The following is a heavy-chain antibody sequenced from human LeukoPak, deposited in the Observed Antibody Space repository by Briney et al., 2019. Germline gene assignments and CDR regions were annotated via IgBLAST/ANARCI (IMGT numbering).Heavy chain of an antibody. CDR2: SSGRGDRT. J-gene: IGHJ4*02. V-gene: IGHV3-23*01. CDR1: GFTFSTYD. CDR3: ARGGTLVRGGDPFDF. Sequence: PGGSLRLSCAASGFTFSTYDMSWVRQSPVRGLEWVSGSSGRGDRTYYTEHVKGRFTIARDNSKNVVYLEMNTVRAEDTALYFCARGGTLVRGGDPFDFWGQGTQVTVSS. D-gene: IGHD3-10*01.